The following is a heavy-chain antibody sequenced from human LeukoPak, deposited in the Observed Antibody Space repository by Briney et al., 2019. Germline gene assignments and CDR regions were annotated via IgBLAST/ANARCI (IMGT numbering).Heavy chain of an antibody. D-gene: IGHD3-10*01. J-gene: IGHJ4*02. CDR1: GFTFSSYA. Sequence: GGSLRLSCAASGFTFSSYAMSWVRQAPGKGLEWVSAISGSGGSTYYADSVKGRFTISRDNSKNTLYLQMNSLRAEDTAVYYCAKCGLMVRGVIITKPFDYWGQGTLVTVSS. CDR2: ISGSGGST. CDR3: AKCGLMVRGVIITKPFDY. V-gene: IGHV3-23*01.